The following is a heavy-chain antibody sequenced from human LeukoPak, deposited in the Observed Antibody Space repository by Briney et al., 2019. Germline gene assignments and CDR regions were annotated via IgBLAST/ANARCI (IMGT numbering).Heavy chain of an antibody. CDR2: IYYSGST. J-gene: IGHJ4*02. Sequence: PSETLSLTCTVSVGSISSSGDYRGWIRQPPGKGLEWIGSIYYSGSTHYNSSLQSRVTISVDTSKNQFSLKLSSVTAADTAMYHCARHRSGWYSDFDFWGQGTLVTVSS. CDR1: VGSISSSGDY. D-gene: IGHD6-19*01. CDR3: ARHRSGWYSDFDF. V-gene: IGHV4-39*01.